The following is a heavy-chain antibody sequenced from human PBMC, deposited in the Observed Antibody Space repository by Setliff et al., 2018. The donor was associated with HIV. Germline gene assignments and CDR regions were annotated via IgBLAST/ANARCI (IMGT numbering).Heavy chain of an antibody. J-gene: IGHJ5*02. CDR1: GYTFTGYY. D-gene: IGHD2-15*01. CDR3: ARVRYCSGGSCYGGEYWFDP. CDR2: INPNNGGT. V-gene: IGHV1-2*02. Sequence: VSCKASGYTFTGYYMHWVRQAPGQGLEWMGWINPNNGGTNYAQKFQGRVTMTRDTSISTAYMELSRLRSDDTAVYYCARVRYCSGGSCYGGEYWFDPWGQGTLVTVSS.